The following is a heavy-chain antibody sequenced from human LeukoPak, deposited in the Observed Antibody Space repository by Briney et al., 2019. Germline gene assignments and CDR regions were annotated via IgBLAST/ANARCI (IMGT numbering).Heavy chain of an antibody. CDR1: GFTFSRSW. D-gene: IGHD5-18*01. CDR2: VNQDGSQK. V-gene: IGHV3-7*01. J-gene: IGHJ5*01. Sequence: GGSLRLSCVVSGFTFSRSWMTWVRQAPGKGLEWVGNVNQDGSQKYYVDSGKGRFAISGDNAKNSLYLQMNSLRGEDTAMYYCARDGYNYASDSWGQGTLVTVSS. CDR3: ARDGYNYASDS.